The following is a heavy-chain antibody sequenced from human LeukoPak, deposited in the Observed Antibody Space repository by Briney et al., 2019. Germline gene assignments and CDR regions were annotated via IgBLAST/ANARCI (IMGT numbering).Heavy chain of an antibody. J-gene: IGHJ4*02. V-gene: IGHV1-46*01. CDR3: ARDMSDCSGGSCYSYFDY. CDR2: INPSGGNT. D-gene: IGHD2-15*01. Sequence: ASVKVSCKASGYTFTSYYMHWVRQAPGQGLEWMGIINPSGGNTSYAQKFQGRVTVTRDTSTSTVYMELSSLRSEDTAVYYCARDMSDCSGGSCYSYFDYWGQGSLVTVSS. CDR1: GYTFTSYY.